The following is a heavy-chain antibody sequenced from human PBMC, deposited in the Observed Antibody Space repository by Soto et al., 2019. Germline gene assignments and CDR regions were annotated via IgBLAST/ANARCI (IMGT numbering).Heavy chain of an antibody. CDR2: INPISGVT. CDR3: ARTTSFRSFQAFDY. D-gene: IGHD4-17*01. V-gene: IGHV1-2*02. CDR1: GYIFTGFY. J-gene: IGHJ4*02. Sequence: GASVKVSCKASGYIFTGFYIHWVRQAPGLGLEWMGSINPISGVTNFSQKFQGRVTMTRDTSITSAYSTAYMELSSLRSDDTAVYYCARTTSFRSFQAFDYWGQGTLVTVSS.